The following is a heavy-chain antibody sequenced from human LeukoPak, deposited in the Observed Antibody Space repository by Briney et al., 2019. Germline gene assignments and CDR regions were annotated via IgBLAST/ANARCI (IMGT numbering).Heavy chain of an antibody. Sequence: SETLSLTCAIYGGSFSGYFWSWFRQPPGKGLEWIGEINRSGSTNYNSSLSLKSRVTISVDTSKNQFSLKLSSVTAADTAVYYCARVQISSSWRPSVMDYYYYMDVWGKGTTVTVSS. J-gene: IGHJ6*03. V-gene: IGHV4-34*01. CDR3: ARVQISSSWRPSVMDYYYYMDV. CDR2: INRSGST. D-gene: IGHD6-13*01. CDR1: GGSFSGYF.